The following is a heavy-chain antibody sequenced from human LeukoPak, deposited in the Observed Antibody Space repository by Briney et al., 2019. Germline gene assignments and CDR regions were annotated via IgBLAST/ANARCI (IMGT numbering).Heavy chain of an antibody. CDR2: IIPILGIA. CDR3: AKPAGAASSSLAFDI. J-gene: IGHJ3*02. V-gene: IGHV1-69*04. Sequence: SVTVSCKASGGTLSSYAISWVRQAPGQGLEWMGRIIPILGIANYAQKFQGRVTITADKSTSTAYMELSSLRSEDTAVYYCAKPAGAASSSLAFDIWGQGTMVTVSS. D-gene: IGHD6-6*01. CDR1: GGTLSSYA.